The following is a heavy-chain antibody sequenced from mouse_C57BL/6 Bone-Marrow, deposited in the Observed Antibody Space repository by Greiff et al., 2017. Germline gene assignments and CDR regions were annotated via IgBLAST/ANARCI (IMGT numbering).Heavy chain of an antibody. Sequence: VQLQQPGAELVRPGSSVKLSCKASGYTFTSYWMHWVKQRPIQGLEWIGNIDPSDSETHYNQKFKDKATLTVDKSSSTAYMQLSSLTSEDSAVYYCARYYCSSYFDYWGQGTTLTVSS. J-gene: IGHJ2*01. D-gene: IGHD1-1*01. CDR1: GYTFTSYW. CDR2: IDPSDSET. V-gene: IGHV1-52*01. CDR3: ARYYCSSYFDY.